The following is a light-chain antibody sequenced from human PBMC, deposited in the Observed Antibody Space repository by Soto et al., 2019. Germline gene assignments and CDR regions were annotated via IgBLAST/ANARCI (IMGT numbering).Light chain of an antibody. CDR2: AAS. CDR3: PQDYNYPPP. J-gene: IGKJ3*01. Sequence: AIQMTQSPSSLYASVGDRVTITCRASQGIRNDLGWYQQKPGKAPKLLIYAASSLQSGVPSRFSGSGSGTDFTLTISSLQPEDFATYYCPQDYNYPPPVGPGTNVDIK. CDR1: QGIRND. V-gene: IGKV1-6*01.